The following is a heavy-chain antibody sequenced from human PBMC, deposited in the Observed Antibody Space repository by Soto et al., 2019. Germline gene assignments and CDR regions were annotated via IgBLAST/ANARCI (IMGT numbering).Heavy chain of an antibody. V-gene: IGHV1-18*01. CDR2: ISAYNGNT. Sequence: ASVKVSCKASGYTFTSYGISWVRQAPGQGLEWMGWISAYNGNTNYAQKLQGRVTMTTDTSTSTAYMEPRSLRSDDTAVYYCARLNYDFWSGYYVPRHYYYGMDVWGQGTTVTVSS. D-gene: IGHD3-3*01. J-gene: IGHJ6*02. CDR3: ARLNYDFWSGYYVPRHYYYGMDV. CDR1: GYTFTSYG.